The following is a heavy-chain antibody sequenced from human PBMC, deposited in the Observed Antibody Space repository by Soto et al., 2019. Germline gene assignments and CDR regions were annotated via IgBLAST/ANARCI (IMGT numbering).Heavy chain of an antibody. J-gene: IGHJ5*02. CDR1: GGSISSYY. CDR3: ARGIPFYGGPREVWFDP. CDR2: IYYSGST. Sequence: QVQLQESGPGLVKPSETLSLTCTVSGGSISSYYWSWIRQPPGKGLEWIGYIYYSGSTNYNPSLKSRVTISVDTSKNQFSLKLSSVTAADTAVYYCARGIPFYGGPREVWFDPWGQGTLVTVSS. V-gene: IGHV4-59*01. D-gene: IGHD4-17*01.